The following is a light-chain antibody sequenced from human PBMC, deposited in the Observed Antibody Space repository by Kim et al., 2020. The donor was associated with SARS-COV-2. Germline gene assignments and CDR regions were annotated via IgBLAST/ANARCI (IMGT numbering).Light chain of an antibody. Sequence: TCTLSSGYSNYKVDWYQQRPGKGPRFVMRGGTGGIVGSKGGGIPDRFSVLGSGLNRYLTIKNIQEEDESDYHCGADHGSGSNFVYVFGTGTKVTVL. CDR3: GADHGSGSNFVYV. CDR2: GGTGGIVG. J-gene: IGLJ1*01. V-gene: IGLV9-49*01. CDR1: SGYSNYK.